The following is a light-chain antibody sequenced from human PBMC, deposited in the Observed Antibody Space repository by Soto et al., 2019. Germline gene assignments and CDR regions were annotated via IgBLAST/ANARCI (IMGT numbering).Light chain of an antibody. CDR3: LSGDEDNRV. V-gene: IGLV2-14*01. Sequence: QSVLTQPASVSGSPGQSITISCTGTSSDIGGHNYVCWYQQHPGKAPKLMIYEVNKRPSGVPERFSGSTSGNTTTLTISRVLTEDEADYYCLSGDEDNRVFGTGTKVTVL. J-gene: IGLJ1*01. CDR2: EVN. CDR1: SSDIGGHNY.